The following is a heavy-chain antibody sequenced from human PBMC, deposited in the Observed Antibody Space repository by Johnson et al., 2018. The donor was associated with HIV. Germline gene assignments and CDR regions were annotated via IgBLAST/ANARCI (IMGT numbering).Heavy chain of an antibody. CDR2: ISYDGRNR. D-gene: IGHD5-24*01. CDR1: GFTFSTYA. Sequence: QVQLVESGGGVVQPGRSLRLSCAASGFTFSTYAMHWVRQAPGKGLEWVAVISYDGRNRYYGDSVKGRFTISRDDSKNTLYLQMNSLKTEDTAVYYCARDRRDGDAFDIWGQGTMVSVSS. CDR3: ARDRRDGDAFDI. V-gene: IGHV3-30*04. J-gene: IGHJ3*02.